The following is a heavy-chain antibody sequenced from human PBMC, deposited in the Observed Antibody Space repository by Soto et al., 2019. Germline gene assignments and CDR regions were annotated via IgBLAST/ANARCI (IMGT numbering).Heavy chain of an antibody. Sequence: QVQLVESGGGVVQPGRSLRLSCVASGFTFTDHAMHWVRQTPGKGLEWVAVVSYDGSNKYYADSVKGRFAISRDNSRTTLYLQMNSLRPEDRSVYYCARGAYCGGDCLPGQVSKWYFDLWGRGTPVIVSP. V-gene: IGHV3-30*09. CDR2: VSYDGSNK. J-gene: IGHJ2*01. D-gene: IGHD2-21*02. CDR3: ARGAYCGGDCLPGQVSKWYFDL. CDR1: GFTFTDHA.